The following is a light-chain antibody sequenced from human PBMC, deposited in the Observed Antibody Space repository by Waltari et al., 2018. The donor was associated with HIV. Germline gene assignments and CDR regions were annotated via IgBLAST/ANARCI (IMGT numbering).Light chain of an antibody. CDR2: EAV. CDR1: SGDVGTYNI. CDR3: CSSGGSSTWV. Sequence: QSARTQPASVAGSPGRTDSNYCTGRSGDVGTYNIVSWYQQYPGKAPILMIYEAVKRPSGVSNRFSASKSGNTASLTISGLQAEDEADYYCCSSGGSSTWVFGGGTKLTVL. J-gene: IGLJ3*02. V-gene: IGLV2-23*01.